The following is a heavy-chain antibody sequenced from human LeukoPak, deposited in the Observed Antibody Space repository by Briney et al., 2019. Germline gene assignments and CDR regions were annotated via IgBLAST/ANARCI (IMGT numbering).Heavy chain of an antibody. CDR1: GYTFTGYY. V-gene: IGHV1-2*06. J-gene: IGHJ3*02. Sequence: GASVKVSCKASGYTFTGYYTHWVGQAPGQGVEWMGRINPNSGGTNYAQKLQGRVTMTTDTSTSTAYMEPRSLRSDDTAVYYCARSQRGYCSSTSCRQGAFDIWGQGTMVTVSS. CDR2: INPNSGGT. CDR3: ARSQRGYCSSTSCRQGAFDI. D-gene: IGHD2-2*01.